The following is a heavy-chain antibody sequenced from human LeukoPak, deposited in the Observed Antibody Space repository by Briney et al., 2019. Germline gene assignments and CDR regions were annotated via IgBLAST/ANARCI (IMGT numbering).Heavy chain of an antibody. V-gene: IGHV4-59*08. D-gene: IGHD6-6*01. Sequence: KPSETLSPTCTVSGGSIRSYFWSWIRQPPGKGLEWIGYVYYSGSTNYNPSLNSRVTISVDTSKKQFSLKLSSVTAADTAVYYCARRPDGTSGFDYWGQGTLVTGS. CDR3: ARRPDGTSGFDY. CDR2: VYYSGST. CDR1: GGSIRSYF. J-gene: IGHJ4*02.